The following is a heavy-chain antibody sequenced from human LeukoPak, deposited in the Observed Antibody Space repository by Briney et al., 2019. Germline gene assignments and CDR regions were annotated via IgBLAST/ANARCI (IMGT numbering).Heavy chain of an antibody. CDR2: ISDRSDKT. CDR3: AKPSYGDPLDAFDI. D-gene: IGHD4-17*01. Sequence: GGSLRLSCAASGFTFSTYSMNWVRQAPGKGLEWVSTISDRSDKTYYADSVRGRFTISRDNSKNTLFLQMNSLRAEDTAVYYCAKPSYGDPLDAFDIWGQGTMVTVSS. J-gene: IGHJ3*02. V-gene: IGHV3-23*01. CDR1: GFTFSTYS.